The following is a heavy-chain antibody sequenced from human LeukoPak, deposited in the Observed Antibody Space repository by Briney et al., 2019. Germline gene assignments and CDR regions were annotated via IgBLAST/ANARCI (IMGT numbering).Heavy chain of an antibody. Sequence: ASVKVSCKASGYTFIDYYIHWVRQAPGQGLEWMGWLNPNSGGTNSAQQFQGRVTMTRDTSISTAYMELSSLIFGDTAVYYCVRGSEMTTVATSFYWGHGTLVTVSS. V-gene: IGHV1-2*02. CDR2: LNPNSGGT. J-gene: IGHJ4*01. CDR3: VRGSEMTTVATSFY. CDR1: GYTFIDYY. D-gene: IGHD4-23*01.